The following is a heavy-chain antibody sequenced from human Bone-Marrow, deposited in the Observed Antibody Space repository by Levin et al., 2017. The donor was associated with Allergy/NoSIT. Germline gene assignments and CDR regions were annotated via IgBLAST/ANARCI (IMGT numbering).Heavy chain of an antibody. CDR3: TRDPGRGYGMDV. J-gene: IGHJ6*02. CDR2: TYFRSKWIN. Sequence: SQTLSLTCAISGDSVSSNTAAWNWIRQSPSRGLEWLGRTYFRSKWINEYAEFVNSRISVNPDTSKNQFSLHLNSMTPDDTDVYCCTRDPGRGYGMDVWGQGTTVTVSS. CDR1: GDSVSSNTAA. V-gene: IGHV6-1*01.